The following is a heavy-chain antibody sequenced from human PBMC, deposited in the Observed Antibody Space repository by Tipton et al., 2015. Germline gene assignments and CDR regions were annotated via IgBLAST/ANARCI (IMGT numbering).Heavy chain of an antibody. CDR2: IFHSGST. CDR3: ASRNSLYFTFDY. V-gene: IGHV4-61*01. J-gene: IGHJ4*02. CDR1: GGSVTSNNYF. D-gene: IGHD1-7*01. Sequence: PGLVKPSETLSLTCSVSGGSVTSNNYFWSWIRQPPGKGLEWIGYIFHSGSTSYNPSLRSRVFISIDTSKNQFSLKLTSVTAADTAVYYCASRNSLYFTFDYWGQGTLVTVSS.